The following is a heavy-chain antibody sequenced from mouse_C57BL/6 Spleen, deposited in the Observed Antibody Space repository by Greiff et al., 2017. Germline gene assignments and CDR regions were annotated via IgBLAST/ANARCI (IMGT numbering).Heavy chain of an antibody. J-gene: IGHJ2*01. Sequence: VQLQQSGTVLARPGASVKMSCKTSGYTFTSYWMHWVKQRPGQGLEWIGAIYPGNSDTSYNQKFKGKAKLTAVTSASTAYMELSNLTNEDSAVYYCTKVFITTVVVPFDYWGQGTTLTVSS. CDR1: GYTFTSYW. V-gene: IGHV1-5*01. CDR2: IYPGNSDT. CDR3: TKVFITTVVVPFDY. D-gene: IGHD1-1*01.